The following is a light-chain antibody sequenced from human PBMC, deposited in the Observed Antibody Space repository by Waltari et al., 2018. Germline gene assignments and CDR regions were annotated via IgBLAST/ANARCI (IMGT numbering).Light chain of an antibody. J-gene: IGKJ4*01. CDR1: QSLLHTNGYTY. CDR3: LQDIQLPLT. V-gene: IGKV2-28*01. CDR2: LGT. Sequence: DIVMTQTPLSLPVTPGEPASIYCRSSQSLLHTNGYTYLFWYFQTPGQSPQLLIYLGTNRASGVPDRFSGSGSGTNFTLKISRVDAEDVGVYYCLQDIQLPLTFGGGTKVEIK.